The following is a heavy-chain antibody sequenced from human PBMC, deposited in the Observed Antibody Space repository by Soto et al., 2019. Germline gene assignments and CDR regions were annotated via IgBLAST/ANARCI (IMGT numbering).Heavy chain of an antibody. CDR2: IYYSGST. CDR1: GGSISSYY. V-gene: IGHV4-59*12. D-gene: IGHD3-22*01. Sequence: SETLSLTCTVSGGSISSYYWSWIRQPPGKGLEWIGYIYYSGSTNYNPSLKSRVTISVDTSKNQFSLKLSSVTAADTAVYYCARVSYYDSSGCLDYWGQGTLVTVSS. J-gene: IGHJ4*02. CDR3: ARVSYYDSSGCLDY.